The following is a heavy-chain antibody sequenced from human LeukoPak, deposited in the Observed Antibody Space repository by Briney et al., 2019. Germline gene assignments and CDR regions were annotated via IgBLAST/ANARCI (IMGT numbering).Heavy chain of an antibody. CDR3: ARGIGAADF. CDR1: GGSIGSRNW. D-gene: IGHD3-16*01. Sequence: SETLSLTCAVSGGSIGSRNWWSWVRQPPGEGLQWIGEIYQSGSTIYNPSLRSRVTMSVDRSKDQLSLKLSSVTAADTAVYCARGIGAADFWGQGILVTVSS. V-gene: IGHV4-4*02. J-gene: IGHJ4*02. CDR2: IYQSGST.